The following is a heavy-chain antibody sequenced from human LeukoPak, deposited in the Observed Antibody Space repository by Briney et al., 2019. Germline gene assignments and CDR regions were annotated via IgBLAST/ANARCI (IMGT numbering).Heavy chain of an antibody. CDR3: ARSVGSSSWVRRFDP. CDR1: GVSISSYY. V-gene: IGHV4-4*07. CDR2: IYTSGGT. D-gene: IGHD6-13*01. J-gene: IGHJ5*02. Sequence: SETLSLTCTVSGVSISSYYWSWIRQPAGKGLEWIGRIYTSGGTNYNPSLESRVTMSVDTSKNQFSLKLSSLTAADTAVYYCARSVGSSSWVRRFDPWGQGTLVTVSS.